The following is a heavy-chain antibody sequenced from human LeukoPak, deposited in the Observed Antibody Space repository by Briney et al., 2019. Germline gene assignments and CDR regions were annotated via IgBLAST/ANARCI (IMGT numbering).Heavy chain of an antibody. V-gene: IGHV3-30-3*01. D-gene: IGHD3-10*01. CDR1: GFTFSRFP. CDR3: ARRGADYYGSGSYDY. J-gene: IGHJ4*02. CDR2: ISHDGSNK. Sequence: GGSLRLSFAASGFTFSRFPIHWVRQAPGMGLEWLSVISHDGSNKFYADSVKGRFTISRDNAKNTLYLQMNSLRAEDTAVYYCARRGADYYGSGSYDYWGQGTLVTVSS.